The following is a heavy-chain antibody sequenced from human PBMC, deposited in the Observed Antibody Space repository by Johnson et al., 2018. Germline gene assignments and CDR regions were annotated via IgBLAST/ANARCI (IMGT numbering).Heavy chain of an antibody. Sequence: AAAGVGFSDYSMTWIRQAPGKGLEWVSDITGSAITIYYADSVKGRFTLSRDNAKNSLYLQMNSLRAEDTAVYYCAREGQQLVRGAEYFQHWGQGTLVTVSS. CDR1: GVGFSDYS. J-gene: IGHJ1*01. V-gene: IGHV3-11*04. CDR2: ITGSAITI. D-gene: IGHD6-13*01. CDR3: AREGQQLVRGAEYFQH.